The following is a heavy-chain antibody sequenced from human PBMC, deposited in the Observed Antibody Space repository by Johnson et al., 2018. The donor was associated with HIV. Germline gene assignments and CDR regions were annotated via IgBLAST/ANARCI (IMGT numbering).Heavy chain of an antibody. J-gene: IGHJ3*02. CDR3: AKDLWEFGRSYLLRNAFEI. CDR2: ISSSGSTI. V-gene: IGHV3-11*01. D-gene: IGHD1-26*01. Sequence: QVQLVESGGGLVQPGRSLRLSCAASGFSFSDYYMSWIRQAPGKGLEWVSYISSSGSTIYYADSVKGRFTISRDNAKNSLSRQMNSMRAEDTAVYYCAKDLWEFGRSYLLRNAFEIWGQGTVVTVSS. CDR1: GFSFSDYY.